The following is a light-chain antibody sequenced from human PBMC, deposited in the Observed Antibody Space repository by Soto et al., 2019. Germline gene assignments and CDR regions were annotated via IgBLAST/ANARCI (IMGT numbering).Light chain of an antibody. CDR2: DAS. CDR1: QSVSRY. V-gene: IGKV3-11*01. CDR3: QQRSNWIT. J-gene: IGKJ5*01. Sequence: IGLPQAPATLSLSPGERATLSCRASQSVSRYLAWYQQKPGQAPRLLIYDASYGATGIPARFSVSGSVTDFTLTISSLEPEDFALYYCQQRSNWITFGQGTRLEIK.